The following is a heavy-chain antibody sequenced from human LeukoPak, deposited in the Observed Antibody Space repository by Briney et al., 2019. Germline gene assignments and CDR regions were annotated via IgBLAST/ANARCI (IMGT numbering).Heavy chain of an antibody. D-gene: IGHD6-13*01. J-gene: IGHJ5*02. CDR2: ISSSSSYI. Sequence: GGSLRLSCAASGFTFSSYSMNWVRQAPGKGLEWVSSISSSSSYIYYADSVKGRFTISRDNAKNSLYLQMNSLRAEDTAVYYCAKGTAGRAGWFDPWGQGTLVTVSS. CDR1: GFTFSSYS. V-gene: IGHV3-21*01. CDR3: AKGTAGRAGWFDP.